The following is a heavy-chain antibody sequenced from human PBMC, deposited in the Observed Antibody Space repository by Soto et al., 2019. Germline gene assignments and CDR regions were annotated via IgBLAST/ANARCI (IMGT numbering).Heavy chain of an antibody. CDR3: ARFRSPYCSGGSCYRSFDY. V-gene: IGHV4-59*08. J-gene: IGHJ4*02. Sequence: SSETLSLTCTVSSGSISSYYWSWIRQPPGKGLEWIGYIYYSGITNYNPSLKSRVTISVDTSKNQFSLKLTSVTAADTAVYYCARFRSPYCSGGSCYRSFDYWGQGTLVTVS. D-gene: IGHD2-15*01. CDR2: IYYSGIT. CDR1: SGSISSYY.